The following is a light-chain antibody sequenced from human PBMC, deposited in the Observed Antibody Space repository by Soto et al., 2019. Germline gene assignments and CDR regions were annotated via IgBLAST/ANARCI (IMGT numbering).Light chain of an antibody. CDR1: QSVSTNY. CDR3: PQYGDYNSPRYS. CDR2: ATS. V-gene: IGKV3-20*01. Sequence: EIVLTQSPGTLSLSPGDRVTLSCRASQSVSTNYFSWYQQKPGQAPRLLIYATSSRAVGIPDRFSGSGSGKDFTLTISKPEPEDFAMDYWPQYGDYNSPRYSFGQGTRLEI. J-gene: IGKJ2*03.